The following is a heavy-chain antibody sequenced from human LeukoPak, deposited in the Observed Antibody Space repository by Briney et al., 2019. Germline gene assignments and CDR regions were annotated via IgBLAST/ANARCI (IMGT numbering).Heavy chain of an antibody. J-gene: IGHJ5*02. CDR1: GYTFTGYY. D-gene: IGHD3-22*01. Sequence: ASVKVSCKASGYTFTGYYMHWVRQAPGQGLEWMGWINPNSGGTNYAQKFQGRVTMTRDTSISTAYTELSRLRSDDTAVYYCARSFTITMIVVPWFDPWGQGTLVTVSS. CDR2: INPNSGGT. CDR3: ARSFTITMIVVPWFDP. V-gene: IGHV1-2*02.